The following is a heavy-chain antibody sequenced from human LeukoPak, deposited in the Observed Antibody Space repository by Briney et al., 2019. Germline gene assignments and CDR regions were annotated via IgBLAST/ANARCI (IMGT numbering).Heavy chain of an antibody. CDR2: IYYSGRT. Sequence: SETLSLSCSVSGDSVSRSDSYWDWIRQPPGKGLEWIGTIYYSGRTYYSPSLKSRVTMSVDPSNNQFSLSLRSVTAADTAVYYCERRRYYDGSGYLEWGQGTLLSVSS. D-gene: IGHD3-22*01. V-gene: IGHV4-39*01. CDR1: GDSVSRSDSY. CDR3: ERRRYYDGSGYLE. J-gene: IGHJ1*01.